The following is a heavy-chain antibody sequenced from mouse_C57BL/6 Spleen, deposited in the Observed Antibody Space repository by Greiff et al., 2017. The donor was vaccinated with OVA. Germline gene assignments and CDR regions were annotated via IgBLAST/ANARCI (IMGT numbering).Heavy chain of an antibody. CDR1: GYTFTSYW. D-gene: IGHD2-5*01. CDR3: ASYKGRGYSNYVGY. J-gene: IGHJ2*01. CDR2: INPSNGGT. Sequence: QVHVKQPGTELVKPGASVKLSCKASGYTFTSYWMHWVKQRPGQGLEWIGNINPSNGGTNYNEKFKSKATLTVDKSSSTAYMQLSSLTSEDSAVYYCASYKGRGYSNYVGYWGQGTTLTVSS. V-gene: IGHV1-53*01.